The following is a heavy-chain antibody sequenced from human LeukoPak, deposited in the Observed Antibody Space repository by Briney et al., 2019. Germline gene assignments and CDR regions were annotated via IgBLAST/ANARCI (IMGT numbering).Heavy chain of an antibody. V-gene: IGHV3-23*01. CDR1: GFTFSSYA. Sequence: GGSLRLSCAASGFTFSSYAMSWVRQAPGKGLEWVSAISASGGTTYYADSVKGRFTISRDNSKNTLYLQMSGLRAEDTAVYYCAKEPREYCSSTSCPNWIDPWGQGTLVTVSS. D-gene: IGHD2-2*01. J-gene: IGHJ5*02. CDR3: AKEPREYCSSTSCPNWIDP. CDR2: ISASGGTT.